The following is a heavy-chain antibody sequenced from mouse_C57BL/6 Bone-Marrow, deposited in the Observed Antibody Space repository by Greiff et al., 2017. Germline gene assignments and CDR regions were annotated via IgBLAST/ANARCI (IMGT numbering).Heavy chain of an antibody. CDR3: AGDPGDGYYWFAY. CDR1: GFSFCSYA. D-gene: IGHD2-3*01. Sequence: EVQLVESGGGLVKPGGSLKLSCAASGFSFCSYAMSWVRQTPEKRLEWVATISDGGSYTYSPDNVKGRFTISRDNAKNNLYLQMSRLKSEDTAVYYCAGDPGDGYYWFAYWGQGTLVTVSA. J-gene: IGHJ3*01. V-gene: IGHV5-4*01. CDR2: ISDGGSYT.